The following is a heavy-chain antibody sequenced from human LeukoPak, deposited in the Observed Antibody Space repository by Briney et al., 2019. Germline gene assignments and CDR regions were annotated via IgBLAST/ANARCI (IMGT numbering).Heavy chain of an antibody. J-gene: IGHJ5*02. CDR3: ARAVAGIVVVVAAKETDNWFDP. V-gene: IGHV4-34*01. Sequence: SETLSLTCAVYGGSFSGYYWSWIRQPPGKGLEWIGEINHSGSTNYNPSLKSRVTISVDTSKNQFSLKLSSVTAADTAVYYCARAVAGIVVVVAAKETDNWFDPWGQGTLVPVSS. CDR2: INHSGST. CDR1: GGSFSGYY. D-gene: IGHD2-15*01.